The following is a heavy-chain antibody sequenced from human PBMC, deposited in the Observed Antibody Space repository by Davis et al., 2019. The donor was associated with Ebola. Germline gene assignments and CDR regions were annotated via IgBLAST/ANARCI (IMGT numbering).Heavy chain of an antibody. J-gene: IGHJ5*02. D-gene: IGHD6-19*01. CDR1: GFIFSNYE. CDR2: SSGSGKSI. V-gene: IGHV3-48*03. Sequence: GESLKISCAASGFIFSNYEMNWVRQPPGKGLEWISSSSGSGKSISYADSVKGRFTISRDNANNSVHLQMNDLRVDDTAIYYCAKGWGWLNWFDPWGPGTLVTVSS. CDR3: AKGWGWLNWFDP.